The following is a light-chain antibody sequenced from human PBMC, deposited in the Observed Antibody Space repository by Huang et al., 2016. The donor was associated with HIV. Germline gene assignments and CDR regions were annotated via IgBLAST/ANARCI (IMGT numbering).Light chain of an antibody. V-gene: IGKV1-9*01. CDR3: QQLINYPVT. CDR2: AAS. J-gene: IGKJ4*01. Sequence: IQLTQSPSSLSASVGDRVTITCWASQGISSYLAWYQQQPGKAPKLLIYAASTLESGGPSRFSGSGSGTDFTLTISSLRPEDFATYYCQQLINYPVTFGGGTKVEIK. CDR1: QGISSY.